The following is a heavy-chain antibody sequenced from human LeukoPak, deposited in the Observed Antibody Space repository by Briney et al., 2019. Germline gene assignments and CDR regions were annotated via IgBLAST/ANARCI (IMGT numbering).Heavy chain of an antibody. J-gene: IGHJ6*03. CDR1: GYTFTSYY. CDR3: AREKGTRLSGYMDV. CDR2: MNPNSGNT. V-gene: IGHV1-8*01. D-gene: IGHD3-10*01. Sequence: ASVKVSCKASGYTFTSYYMHWVRQATGQGLEWMGWMNPNSGNTGYAQKFQGRVTITRNTSISTAYMELSSLRSEDTAVYYCAREKGTRLSGYMDVWGKGTTVTVSS.